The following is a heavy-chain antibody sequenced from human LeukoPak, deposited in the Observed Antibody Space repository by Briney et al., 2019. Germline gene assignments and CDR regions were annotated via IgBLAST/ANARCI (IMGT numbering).Heavy chain of an antibody. D-gene: IGHD3-10*01. CDR3: AKEFKGPSMIRGVLGGPLDY. V-gene: IGHV3-43*01. J-gene: IGHJ4*02. Sequence: GGSLRLSCAASGFTFDDFTMHWVRQVPGKGLEWVALINWDGISTYYAGFVKGRFTISRDNSENALYLQMNSLRTEDSALYYCAKEFKGPSMIRGVLGGPLDYWGQGTLVTVSS. CDR1: GFTFDDFT. CDR2: INWDGIST.